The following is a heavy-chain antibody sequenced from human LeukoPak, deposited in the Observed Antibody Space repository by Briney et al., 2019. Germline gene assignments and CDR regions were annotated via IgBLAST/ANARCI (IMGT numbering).Heavy chain of an antibody. V-gene: IGHV3-23*01. Sequence: PGGSLRLSCAASGFTFSSYEMNWVRQAPGKGLEWVSAISGSGGSTYYADSVKGRFTISRDNSKNTLYLQMNSLRAEDTAVYYCARDHDFWSGGGYWGQGTLVTVSS. CDR3: ARDHDFWSGGGY. CDR1: GFTFSSYE. CDR2: ISGSGGST. D-gene: IGHD3-3*01. J-gene: IGHJ4*02.